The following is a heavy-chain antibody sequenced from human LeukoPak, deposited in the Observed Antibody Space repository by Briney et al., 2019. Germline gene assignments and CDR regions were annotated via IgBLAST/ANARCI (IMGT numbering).Heavy chain of an antibody. CDR2: IYYSGST. D-gene: IGHD1-26*01. Sequence: SETLSLTCTVSGGSISSYYWSWIRQPPGKGLEWIGYIYYSGSTNYNPSLKSRVTISVDTSKNQFSLKLSSVTAADTVVYYCARTISYSGGYFPDYWGQGTLVTVSS. J-gene: IGHJ4*02. V-gene: IGHV4-59*08. CDR1: GGSISSYY. CDR3: ARTISYSGGYFPDY.